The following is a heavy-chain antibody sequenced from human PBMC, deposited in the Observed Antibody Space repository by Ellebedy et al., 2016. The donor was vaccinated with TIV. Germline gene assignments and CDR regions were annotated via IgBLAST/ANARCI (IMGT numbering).Heavy chain of an antibody. J-gene: IGHJ4*02. CDR2: ISSDGSNK. V-gene: IGHV3-30*03. D-gene: IGHD3-10*01. CDR1: GFTFRSHG. CDR3: ARGGSSGSSDY. Sequence: GESLKISCAASGFTFRSHGIYWVRQAPGKGLEWVAVISSDGSNKYYADSVTGRFTISRDNSKNTLYLQMNSLRTDDMAVYYCARGGSSGSSDYWGQGTLVTVSS.